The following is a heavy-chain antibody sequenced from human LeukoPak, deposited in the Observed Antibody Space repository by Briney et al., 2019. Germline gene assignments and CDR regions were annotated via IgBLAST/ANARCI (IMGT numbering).Heavy chain of an antibody. J-gene: IGHJ4*02. V-gene: IGHV4-59*01. CDR1: GGSISSYY. CDR3: ARGIRGLYYFDY. Sequence: SETLSLTCTVSGGSISSYYWSWIRQPPGKGLEWIGYIYYSGSTNYNPSLKSRVTISVDTPKNQFSLKLSSVTAADTAVYYCARGIRGLYYFDYWGQGTLVTVSS. D-gene: IGHD3-22*01. CDR2: IYYSGST.